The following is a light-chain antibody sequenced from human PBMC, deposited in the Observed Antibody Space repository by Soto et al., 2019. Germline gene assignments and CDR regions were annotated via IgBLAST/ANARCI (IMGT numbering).Light chain of an antibody. V-gene: IGKV3-20*01. Sequence: DIGFTQSPGTLSLSPGERAPLYCRASQSVSSNHLAWYQQKPGQAPRLLIYGGSSRATGIPDRFSGSGSGTDFTLTISRLEPEDFAVYYCQQHGSSPITFGQGTRLQIK. CDR2: GGS. J-gene: IGKJ5*01. CDR1: QSVSSNH. CDR3: QQHGSSPIT.